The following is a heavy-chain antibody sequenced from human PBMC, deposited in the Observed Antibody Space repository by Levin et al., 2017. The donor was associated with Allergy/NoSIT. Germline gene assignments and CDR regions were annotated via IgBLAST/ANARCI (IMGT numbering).Heavy chain of an antibody. D-gene: IGHD6-13*01. CDR3: ARVFGSSWGFDY. V-gene: IGHV6-1*01. CDR2: TYYRSKWYN. CDR1: GASVSSNSAA. Sequence: SETLSLTCAISGASVSSNSAAWNWIRQSPSRGLEWLGRTYYRSKWYNDYAVSVKSRITINPDTSKNQFSLQLNSVTPEDTAVYYCARVFGSSWGFDYWGQGTLVTVSS. J-gene: IGHJ4*02.